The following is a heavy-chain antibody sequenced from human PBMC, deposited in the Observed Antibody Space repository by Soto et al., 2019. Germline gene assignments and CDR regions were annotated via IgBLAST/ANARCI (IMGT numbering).Heavy chain of an antibody. J-gene: IGHJ3*02. V-gene: IGHV3-21*01. D-gene: IGHD5-12*01. CDR2: ISSSSSYI. CDR1: GFTFSSYS. Sequence: PGGSLRLSCAASGFTFSSYSMNWVRQAPGKGLEWVSSISSSSSYIYYADSVKGRFTISRDNAKNSLYLQMNSLRAGDTAVYYCAREKVEMATTPAFDIWGQGTMVTVSS. CDR3: AREKVEMATTPAFDI.